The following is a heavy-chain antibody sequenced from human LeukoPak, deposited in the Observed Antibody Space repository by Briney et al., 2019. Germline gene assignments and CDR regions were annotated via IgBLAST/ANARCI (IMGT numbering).Heavy chain of an antibody. D-gene: IGHD3-10*01. CDR1: GFTFSSYA. Sequence: GGSLRLSCAASGFTFSSYAMHWVRQAPGKGLEWVAVILYDGTMKYYADSVKGRFTISRDNSQNTLYLQMNILRAEDTAVYYCAKGWTRITMAPGYWGQGTLVTVSS. CDR3: AKGWTRITMAPGY. V-gene: IGHV3-30*04. CDR2: ILYDGTMK. J-gene: IGHJ4*02.